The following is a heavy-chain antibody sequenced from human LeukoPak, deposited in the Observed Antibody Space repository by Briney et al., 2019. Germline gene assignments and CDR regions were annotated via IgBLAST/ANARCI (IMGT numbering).Heavy chain of an antibody. V-gene: IGHV3-23*01. J-gene: IGHJ4*02. CDR3: ARGDVYNDY. Sequence: QAGGSLRLSCAASGFTFSSYAMSWVRQAPGKGLEWVSAISGSGGSTYYADSVKGRFTISRDNAKNSLYLQMNSLRAEDTAVYYCARGDVYNDYWGQGTLVTVSS. CDR1: GFTFSSYA. CDR2: ISGSGGST. D-gene: IGHD5-24*01.